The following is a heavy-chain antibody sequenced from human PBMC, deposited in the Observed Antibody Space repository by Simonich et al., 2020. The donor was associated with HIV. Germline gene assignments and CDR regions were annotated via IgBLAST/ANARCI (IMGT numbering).Heavy chain of an antibody. Sequence: QVQLQQWGAGLLKPSETLSLTCAVYGGSFSGYYWSWIRQPPGKGLEWIGEINHSGSTNYNPSLKSRVTISVDPSQNQFSLKLSSVTAADTAVYYCARRHPTTVTTPYFDYWGQGTLVTVSS. CDR2: INHSGST. CDR1: GGSFSGYY. V-gene: IGHV4-34*01. CDR3: ARRHPTTVTTPYFDY. J-gene: IGHJ4*02. D-gene: IGHD4-17*01.